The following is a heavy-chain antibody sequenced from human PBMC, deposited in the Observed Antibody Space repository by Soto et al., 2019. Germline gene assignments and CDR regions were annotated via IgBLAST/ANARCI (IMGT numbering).Heavy chain of an antibody. J-gene: IGHJ4*02. D-gene: IGHD5-12*01. V-gene: IGHV4-39*01. CDR1: GDSLNSRRYS. CDR2: IYYNGRT. Sequence: SETLSLTCSVSGDSLNSRRYSWGWIRQPPGKGLEWIGNIYYNGRTYYNPSLKSRLTILVDKSKNQFSLKVTSVTAADTGIYDCTRHDGYIYGFDYWGQGALVTVSS. CDR3: TRHDGYIYGFDY.